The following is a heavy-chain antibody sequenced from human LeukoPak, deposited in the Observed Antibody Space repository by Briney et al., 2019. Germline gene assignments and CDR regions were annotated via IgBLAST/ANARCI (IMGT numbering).Heavy chain of an antibody. CDR2: MNPNSGNT. CDR3: TTIKRGNIFGYFDF. D-gene: IGHD5-18*01. J-gene: IGHJ4*02. CDR1: GYTFTSYD. Sequence: GASVKVSCKASGYTFTSYDINWVRQATGQGLEWMGWMNPNSGNTGYAQKFQGRVTMTRNTSISTAYMELSSLRSEDTAVYYCTTIKRGNIFGYFDFWGQGILVTVSS. V-gene: IGHV1-8*01.